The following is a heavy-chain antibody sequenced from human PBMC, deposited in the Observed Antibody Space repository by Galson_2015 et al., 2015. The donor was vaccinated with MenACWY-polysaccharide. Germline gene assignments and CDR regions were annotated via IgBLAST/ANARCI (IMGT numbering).Heavy chain of an antibody. CDR1: GFTFSDYY. Sequence: SLRLSCAASGFTFSDYYMSWIRQAPGKGLEWVSYISSSGSTISYADSVKGRFTISRDNAQSSLYLQLNSLRDEDTAVYYCARVAYSSRTFDSWGQGTLVTVSS. CDR2: ISSSGSTI. CDR3: ARVAYSSRTFDS. J-gene: IGHJ4*02. V-gene: IGHV3-11*04. D-gene: IGHD4-11*01.